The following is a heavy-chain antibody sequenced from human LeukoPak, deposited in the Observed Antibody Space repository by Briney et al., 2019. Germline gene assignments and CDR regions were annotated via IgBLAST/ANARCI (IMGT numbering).Heavy chain of an antibody. CDR2: ISGSGGST. D-gene: IGHD3-10*01. CDR1: GFTFSSYG. Sequence: PGGSLRLSCAASGFTFSSYGMSWVRQAPGKGPEWVSAISGSGGSTYYADFVKGRFTISRDNSKNTLYLQMNSLRAEDTAVYYCAKVRRVRFGVSEPFDYWGQGTLVTVSS. V-gene: IGHV3-23*01. J-gene: IGHJ4*02. CDR3: AKVRRVRFGVSEPFDY.